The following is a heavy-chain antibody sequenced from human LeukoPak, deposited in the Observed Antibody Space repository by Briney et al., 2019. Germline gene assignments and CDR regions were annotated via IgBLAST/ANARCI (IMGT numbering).Heavy chain of an antibody. CDR1: EFVFGSHA. J-gene: IGHJ4*02. Sequence: GGSLRLSCVASEFVFGSHAMIWVRQAPGKGLEWVGHIKRNTDGGTTDYAAPVKGRFSISRDDSKKTVYLQMNSLKTEDTAVYYCTTEDSSGYYGDYFDYWGQGTLVTVSS. CDR2: IKRNTDGGTT. CDR3: TTEDSSGYYGDYFDY. V-gene: IGHV3-15*01. D-gene: IGHD3-22*01.